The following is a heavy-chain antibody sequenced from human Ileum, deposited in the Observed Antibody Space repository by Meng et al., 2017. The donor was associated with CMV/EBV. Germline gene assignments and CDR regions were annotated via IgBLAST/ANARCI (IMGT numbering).Heavy chain of an antibody. V-gene: IGHV1-2*02. CDR2: INPNSGDT. CDR1: GYTFTAYF. CDR3: DRPRRSGNYLEDV. Sequence: ASVKVSCKASGYTFTAYFIHWLRQAPGQGLEWMGWINPNSGDTKYAQKFQGRVAMTRDTSSSTAYMELTRLTSDDTAVYYCDRPRRSGNYLEDVWGQGTTVTVSS. D-gene: IGHD1-26*01. J-gene: IGHJ6*02.